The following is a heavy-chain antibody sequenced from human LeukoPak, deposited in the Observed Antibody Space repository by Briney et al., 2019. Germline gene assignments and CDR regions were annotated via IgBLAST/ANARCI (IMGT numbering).Heavy chain of an antibody. Sequence: SETLSLTCTVSGYSISSGYYWGWIRQPPGKGLEWIGSIYHSGSTYYNPSLKSRVTISVDTSKNQFSLKLSSVTAADTAVYYCARTKGGYGDLNWFDPWGQGTLVTVSS. CDR2: IYHSGST. V-gene: IGHV4-38-2*02. CDR1: GYSISSGYY. J-gene: IGHJ5*02. D-gene: IGHD4-17*01. CDR3: ARTKGGYGDLNWFDP.